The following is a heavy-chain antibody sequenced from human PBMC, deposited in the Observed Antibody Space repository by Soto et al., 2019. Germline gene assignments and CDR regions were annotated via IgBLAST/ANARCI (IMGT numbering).Heavy chain of an antibody. CDR1: GGSISSSNW. CDR2: IYHSGST. Sequence: QVQLQESGPGLVKPSGTLSLTCAVSGGSISSSNWWRWVRQPPGKGLEWIGEIYHSGSTNYNPSLKSRVTISVDKSKNQFSLKLSSVTAADTAVYYCASRSRTYYYDSSGYSPFDYWGQGTLVTVSS. V-gene: IGHV4-4*02. J-gene: IGHJ4*02. D-gene: IGHD3-22*01. CDR3: ASRSRTYYYDSSGYSPFDY.